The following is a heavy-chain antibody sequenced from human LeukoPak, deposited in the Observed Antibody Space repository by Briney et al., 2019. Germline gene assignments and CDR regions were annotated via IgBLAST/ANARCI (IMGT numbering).Heavy chain of an antibody. CDR3: TRLVVVAATPVGGGYYFDY. CDR2: ISSSSTTI. J-gene: IGHJ4*02. D-gene: IGHD2-15*01. Sequence: PGGSLRLSCAASGFIFSSYSMKWVRQAPGKGLEWVSYISSSSTTIYYADSVKGRFTISRDNAKNSLYLQMNSLRAEDTAVYYCTRLVVVAATPVGGGYYFDYWGQGTLVTVSS. V-gene: IGHV3-48*01. CDR1: GFIFSSYS.